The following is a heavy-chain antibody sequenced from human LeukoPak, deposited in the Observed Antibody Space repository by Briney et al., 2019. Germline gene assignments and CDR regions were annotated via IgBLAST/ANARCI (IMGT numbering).Heavy chain of an antibody. V-gene: IGHV3-53*01. D-gene: IGHD6-13*01. CDR2: IYSGGST. CDR1: GFTVSSNY. J-gene: IGHJ4*02. CDR3: ARRNGIAAAGYFDY. Sequence: PGGSLRLSCAASGFTVSSNYMSWVRQAPGKGLEWVSVIYSGGSTYYADSVKGRFTISRDNSKNTLYLQMNSLRAEDTAVYYCARRNGIAAAGYFDYWGQGTLVTVSS.